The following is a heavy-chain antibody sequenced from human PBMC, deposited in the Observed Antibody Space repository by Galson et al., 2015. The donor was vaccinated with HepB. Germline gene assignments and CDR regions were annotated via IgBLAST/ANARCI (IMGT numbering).Heavy chain of an antibody. CDR1: GYTFTGYY. V-gene: IGHV1-2*04. CDR2: INPNSGGT. Sequence: SVKVSCKASGYTFTGYYMHWVRQAPGQGLEWMGWINPNSGGTNYAQKFRGWVTMTRDTSISTAYMELSRLRSDDTAVYYCARSRSHGSGRHNWFDPWGQGTLVTVSS. J-gene: IGHJ5*02. CDR3: ARSRSHGSGRHNWFDP. D-gene: IGHD3-10*01.